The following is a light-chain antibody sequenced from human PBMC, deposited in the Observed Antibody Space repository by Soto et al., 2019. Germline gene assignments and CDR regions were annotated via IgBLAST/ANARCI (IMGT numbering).Light chain of an antibody. V-gene: IGKV3-15*01. J-gene: IGKJ4*01. Sequence: ILMTQSPVTLSLSPGDTATLSCRASHDVTRRLAWYQVKHGQAPRLLIYDASTRATGLPARFSGTGSGTEFTLTISSLQSEDFAVYYCQHYTNWPLTFGGGTKVDIK. CDR2: DAS. CDR1: HDVTRR. CDR3: QHYTNWPLT.